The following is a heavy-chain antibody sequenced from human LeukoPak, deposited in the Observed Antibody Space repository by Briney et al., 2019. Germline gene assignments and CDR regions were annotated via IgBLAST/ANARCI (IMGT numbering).Heavy chain of an antibody. Sequence: GGSLRLSCAASGFTFSRYAMHGVRQAPGKGLEYVSVISSNGGSTYYAKSVKDRFTISRDNSKNTLYLQMGSLRAEDMAVYYCARVAPAHECRDTRVWQHLLSDYWGQGTLVTVSS. CDR3: ARVAPAHECRDTRVWQHLLSDY. CDR1: GFTFSRYA. J-gene: IGHJ4*02. D-gene: IGHD6-13*01. CDR2: ISSNGGST. V-gene: IGHV3-64*01.